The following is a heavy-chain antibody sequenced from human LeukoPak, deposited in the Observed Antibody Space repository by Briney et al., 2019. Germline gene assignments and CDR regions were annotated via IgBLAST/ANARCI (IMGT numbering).Heavy chain of an antibody. J-gene: IGHJ3*02. V-gene: IGHV1-69*13. D-gene: IGHD1-26*01. CDR1: GGTFNNYA. CDR2: IIPIFGSS. CDR3: AREDDTGRYMGDDAFDI. Sequence: ASVKVSCKASGGTFNNYAINWVRQAPGQGLEWMGGIIPIFGSSNYAQKFQGRVTITADESTTTAYMELSSLRSEDTAVYYCAREDDTGRYMGDDAFDIWGQGTMVTVSS.